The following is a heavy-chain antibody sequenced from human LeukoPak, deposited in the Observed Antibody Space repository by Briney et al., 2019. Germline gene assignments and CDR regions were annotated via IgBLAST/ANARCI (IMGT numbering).Heavy chain of an antibody. D-gene: IGHD3-22*01. V-gene: IGHV4-30-4*08. CDR1: VGSIYSGDYY. CDR3: AKQWLRNALDI. Sequence: PLQTLSLTCTVSVGSIYSGDYYWSWIRQPPGKGLEWIGYIYYSGSTYYNPSLKSRVTISVDTSKNEFSLKLSSVTAADTAVYYCAKQWLRNALDIWGQGTMVTVSS. J-gene: IGHJ3*02. CDR2: IYYSGST.